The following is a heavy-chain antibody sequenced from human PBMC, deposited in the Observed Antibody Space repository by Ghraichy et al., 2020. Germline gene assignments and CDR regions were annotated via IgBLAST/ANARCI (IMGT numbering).Heavy chain of an antibody. V-gene: IGHV4-39*01. D-gene: IGHD6-13*01. CDR3: ARPFASSWPIFDH. J-gene: IGHJ4*02. CDR2: MYYGGDT. Sequence: SETLSLICSVSGDSISSSGYFWGWIRQPTGKGPEWIGSMYYGGDTYYNPSLKSRVTISADTSKNQFSLNLRSVTAADTAVYYCARPFASSWPIFDHWGQGILVTVSS. CDR1: GDSISSSGYF.